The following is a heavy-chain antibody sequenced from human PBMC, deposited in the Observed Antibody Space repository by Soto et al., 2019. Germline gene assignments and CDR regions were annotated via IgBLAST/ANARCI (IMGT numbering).Heavy chain of an antibody. CDR3: AREIVTAGGNNYFDP. D-gene: IGHD2-21*02. CDR1: GGTVASSHW. CDR2: VYHTGDT. Sequence: PSETLSLTCGVSGGTVASSHWWSWVRQSPGGGLEWIGNVYHTGDTNLNPSLQSRVTISVDKSNNQFSLRLNSLTAADTAVYFCAREIVTAGGNNYFDPWGPGTLVTVSS. V-gene: IGHV4-4*02. J-gene: IGHJ5*02.